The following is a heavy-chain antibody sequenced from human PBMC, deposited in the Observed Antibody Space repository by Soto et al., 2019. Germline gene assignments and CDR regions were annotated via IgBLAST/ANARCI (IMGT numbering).Heavy chain of an antibody. Sequence: SQTLSLTCVISGDSVSNSSVTWNWIRQSPSRGLEWLGRTYFRSKWYNDYGESVRSRITIDPDTSKNQLSLHLNSVTPEDTAVYYCVRLVGNSWLDFWGQGTLVTVSS. D-gene: IGHD2-2*01. V-gene: IGHV6-1*01. CDR1: GDSVSNSSVT. J-gene: IGHJ5*01. CDR2: TYFRSKWYN. CDR3: VRLVGNSWLDF.